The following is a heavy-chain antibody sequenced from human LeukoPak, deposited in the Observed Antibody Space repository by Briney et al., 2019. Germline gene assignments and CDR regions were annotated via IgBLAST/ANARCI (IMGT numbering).Heavy chain of an antibody. Sequence: PSETLSLTCAVYGGSFSGYYWSWIRQPPGKGLEWIGEINHSGSTNYNPSLKSRVTISVDTSKNQFSLKLSSVTAAHTAVYYCARVSARIAARAYFDYWGQGTLVTVSS. CDR3: ARVSARIAARAYFDY. D-gene: IGHD6-6*01. CDR1: GGSFSGYY. V-gene: IGHV4-34*01. J-gene: IGHJ4*02. CDR2: INHSGST.